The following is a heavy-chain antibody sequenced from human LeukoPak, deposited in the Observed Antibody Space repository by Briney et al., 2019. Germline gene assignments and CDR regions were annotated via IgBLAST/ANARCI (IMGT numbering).Heavy chain of an antibody. Sequence: SETLSLTCTVSGGSISSSSYYWGWIRLPPGKGLEWIGSIYYSGSTYYNPSLKSRVTISVDTSKNQFSLKLSSVTAADTAVYYCARDQVQDRGDWFDPWGQGTLVTVSS. CDR3: ARDQVQDRGDWFDP. D-gene: IGHD2-15*01. V-gene: IGHV4-39*07. J-gene: IGHJ5*02. CDR2: IYYSGST. CDR1: GGSISSSSYY.